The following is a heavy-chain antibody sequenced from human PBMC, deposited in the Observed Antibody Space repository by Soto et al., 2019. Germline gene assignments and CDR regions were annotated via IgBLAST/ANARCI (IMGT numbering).Heavy chain of an antibody. J-gene: IGHJ4*02. CDR1: GGSISGYY. CDR2: IFYSGST. D-gene: IGHD4-17*01. V-gene: IGHV4-59*01. CDR3: AREGDSGAHFDY. Sequence: QVQLQESGPGLVKPSETLSLTCTVSGGSISGYYWSWIRQPPGKGLEWIGYIFYSGSTNYSPSLKSRLTISVDTSKNHFDLKLSSVTAADTAMYYCAREGDSGAHFDYWGQGTLVTVSS.